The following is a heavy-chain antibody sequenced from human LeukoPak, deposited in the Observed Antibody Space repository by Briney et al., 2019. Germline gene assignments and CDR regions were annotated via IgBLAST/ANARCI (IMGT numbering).Heavy chain of an antibody. J-gene: IGHJ5*02. CDR3: ARELTIFWFDP. V-gene: IGHV4-4*07. D-gene: IGHD3-9*01. Sequence: SETLSLTCAVYGGSFSGYYWSWIRQPAGKGLEWIGRIYTSGSTNYNPSLKSRVTMSVDTSKNQFSLKLSSVTAADTAVYYCARELTIFWFDPWGQGTLVTVSS. CDR2: IYTSGST. CDR1: GGSFSGYY.